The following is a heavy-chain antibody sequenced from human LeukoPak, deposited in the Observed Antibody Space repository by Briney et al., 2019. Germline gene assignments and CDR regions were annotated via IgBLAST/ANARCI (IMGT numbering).Heavy chain of an antibody. CDR2: MRRDGNEI. CDR1: GFTFSTYW. Sequence: GGSLRLSCSASGFTFSTYWMSWARQAPGKGLEWVANMRRDGNEIYYLDSVRGRFTISRDNAKNSLYLQMNSLRAEDTAVYYCAKNTWKSSDSGRGRMDVWGQGTTVTVSS. CDR3: AKNTWKSSDSGRGRMDV. J-gene: IGHJ6*02. V-gene: IGHV3-7*01. D-gene: IGHD3-10*01.